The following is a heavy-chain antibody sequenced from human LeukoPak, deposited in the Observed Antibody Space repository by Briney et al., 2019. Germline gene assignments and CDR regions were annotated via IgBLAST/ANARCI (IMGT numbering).Heavy chain of an antibody. CDR1: GGSISSGGYY. CDR2: IYHSGST. V-gene: IGHV4-30-2*01. Sequence: SETLSLTCTVSGGSISSGGYYWSWIRQPPGKGLEWIGYIYHSGSTYYNPSLKSRVTISVDRSKNQFSLKLSSVTAADTAVYYCARHAPHGMDYWGQGTLVTVSS. J-gene: IGHJ4*02. CDR3: ARHAPHGMDY. D-gene: IGHD1-14*01.